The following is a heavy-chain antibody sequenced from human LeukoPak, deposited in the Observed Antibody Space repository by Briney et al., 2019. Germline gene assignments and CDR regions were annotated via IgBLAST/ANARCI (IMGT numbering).Heavy chain of an antibody. CDR3: ARVATASHYYYMDV. CDR2: ISSSSSYI. V-gene: IGHV3-21*01. Sequence: GGSLRLSCAASGFTFSSYSMNWVRQAPGKGLEWVSSISSSSSYIYYADSVKGRCTISRDNAKNSLYLQMNSLRAEDTAVYYCARVATASHYYYMDVWGKGTTVTVSS. CDR1: GFTFSSYS. D-gene: IGHD5-12*01. J-gene: IGHJ6*03.